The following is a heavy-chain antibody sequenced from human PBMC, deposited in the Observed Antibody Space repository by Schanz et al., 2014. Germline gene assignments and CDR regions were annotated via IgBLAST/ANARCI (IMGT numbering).Heavy chain of an antibody. CDR2: IRSKANSYAT. CDR1: GFTFSGSA. V-gene: IGHV3-73*01. J-gene: IGHJ5*02. CDR3: LAGFDP. Sequence: EVQLVESGGCLVQPGGSLKLSCAASGFTFSGSAMHWVRQASGKGLEWVGRIRSKANSYATAYAASVKGRFTISRDDSKNTAYLQMNSLKTEDTAVYYCLAGFDPWGQGTLVTVSS.